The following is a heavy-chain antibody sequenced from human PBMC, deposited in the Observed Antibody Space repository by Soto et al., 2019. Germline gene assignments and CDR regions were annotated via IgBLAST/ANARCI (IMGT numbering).Heavy chain of an antibody. D-gene: IGHD3-22*01. CDR1: GFTFTSSA. J-gene: IGHJ6*02. Sequence: APVKVSCKASGFTFTSSAVQWVRQARGQRLEWIGWIVVGSGNTNYAQKFQERVTITRDMSTSTAYMELSSLRSEDTAVYYCAAEPSLVVPLGYYGMDVWGQGTTVTVSS. CDR3: AAEPSLVVPLGYYGMDV. V-gene: IGHV1-58*01. CDR2: IVVGSGNT.